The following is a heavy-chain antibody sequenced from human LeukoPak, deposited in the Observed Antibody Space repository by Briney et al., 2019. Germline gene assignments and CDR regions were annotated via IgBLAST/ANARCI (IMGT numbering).Heavy chain of an antibody. J-gene: IGHJ3*01. D-gene: IGHD4-17*01. CDR1: GFTFITYA. CDR2: INGDCYT. CDR3: ARDQNGDSLGAFVF. Sequence: GGSLRLSCAASGFTFITYAMTWVRQAPGKGLEWVLSINGDCYTYYADSVKGRITISRDNSKNTLYLQMNRLRVEDTAVYYCARDQNGDSLGAFVFWGRGTMVPVST. V-gene: IGHV3-23*01.